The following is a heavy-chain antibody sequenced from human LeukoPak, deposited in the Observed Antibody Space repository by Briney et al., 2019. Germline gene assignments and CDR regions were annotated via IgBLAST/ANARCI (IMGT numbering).Heavy chain of an antibody. CDR3: ARDFGSNGSGSQIGDY. CDR2: IWYDGSNK. V-gene: IGHV3-33*01. J-gene: IGHJ4*02. D-gene: IGHD3-10*01. CDR1: GFTFSSYG. Sequence: GGSLRLSCAASGFTFSSYGMHWVRQAPGKGLEWVAVIWYDGSNKYYADSVKGRFTISRDNSKNTLYLQMNSLRAEDTAVYYCARDFGSNGSGSQIGDYWGQGTLVTVSS.